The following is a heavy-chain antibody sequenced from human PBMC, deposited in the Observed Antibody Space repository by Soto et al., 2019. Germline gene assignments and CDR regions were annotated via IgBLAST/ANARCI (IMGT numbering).Heavy chain of an antibody. Sequence: ASVKVSCKASGYTFTSYYMHWVRQAPGQGLEWMGIINPSGGSTSYAQKFQGRVTMTRDTSTSTVYMELSSLRSEDTAVYYCARVTTIFGVVGSYGMDFCGQGPTVTVSS. D-gene: IGHD3-3*01. V-gene: IGHV1-46*01. CDR3: ARVTTIFGVVGSYGMDF. CDR2: INPSGGST. J-gene: IGHJ6*02. CDR1: GYTFTSYY.